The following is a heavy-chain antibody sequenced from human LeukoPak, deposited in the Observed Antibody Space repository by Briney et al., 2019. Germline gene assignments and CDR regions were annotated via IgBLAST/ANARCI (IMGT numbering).Heavy chain of an antibody. CDR1: GFTFSSYS. CDR3: ARGPAAGLFDY. CDR2: ISSSSSYI. J-gene: IGHJ4*02. D-gene: IGHD6-13*01. V-gene: IGHV3-21*01. Sequence: GGSLRLPCAASGFTFSSYSMNWVRQAPGKGLKWVSSISSSSSYIYYADSVKGRFTISRDNAKNSLYLQMNSLRAEDTAVYYCARGPAAGLFDYWGQGTLVTVSS.